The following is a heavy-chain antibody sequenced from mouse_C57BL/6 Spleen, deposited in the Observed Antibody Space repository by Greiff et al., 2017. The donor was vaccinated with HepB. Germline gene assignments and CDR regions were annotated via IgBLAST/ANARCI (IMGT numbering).Heavy chain of an antibody. D-gene: IGHD1-1*01. V-gene: IGHV14-4*01. Sequence: EVQLQQSGAELVRPGASVKLSCTASGFNIKDDYMHWVKQRPEQGLEWIGWIDPENGDTEYALKFQGKATITADTSSNTAYLQLSSLTSEDTAVYYCTTFYYYGSSGFAYWGQGTLVTVSA. CDR2: IDPENGDT. J-gene: IGHJ3*01. CDR1: GFNIKDDY. CDR3: TTFYYYGSSGFAY.